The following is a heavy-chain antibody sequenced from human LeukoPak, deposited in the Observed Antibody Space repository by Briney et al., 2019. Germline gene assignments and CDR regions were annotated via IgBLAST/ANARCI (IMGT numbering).Heavy chain of an antibody. CDR1: GFTVSSNY. V-gene: IGHV3-53*01. Sequence: GGSLRLSCAASGFTVSSNYMSWVRQAPGKGLEWVSVIYSGGSTYYADAVKGRFTISRDNAKNSLYLQMNSLRAEDTAVYYCASLIVVVGNWFDPWGQGTLVTVSS. CDR3: ASLIVVVGNWFDP. J-gene: IGHJ5*02. D-gene: IGHD2-2*01. CDR2: IYSGGST.